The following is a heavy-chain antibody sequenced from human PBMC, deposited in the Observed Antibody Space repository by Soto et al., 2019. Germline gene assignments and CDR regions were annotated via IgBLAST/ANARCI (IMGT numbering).Heavy chain of an antibody. J-gene: IGHJ6*03. CDR1: GGSISSYY. D-gene: IGHD3-10*01. Sequence: SETLSLTCTVSGGSISSYYWSWIRQPPGKGLEWIGYIYYSGSTNYNPSLKSRVTISVDTSKNQFSLKLSSVTAADTAVYYCAVQSFNYYYYYMDVWGKGTTVTVSS. CDR3: AVQSFNYYYYYMDV. V-gene: IGHV4-59*08. CDR2: IYYSGST.